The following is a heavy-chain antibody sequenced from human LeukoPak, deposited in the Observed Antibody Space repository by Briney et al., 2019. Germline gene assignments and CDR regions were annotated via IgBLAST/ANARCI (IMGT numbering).Heavy chain of an antibody. D-gene: IGHD1-26*01. CDR1: GGSISSHT. CDR2: IYYSGST. Sequence: SETLSLTCTVSGGSISSHTWSWIRQPPGKGLEWIGYIYYSGSTNYNPSLKSRVTISVGTSKNQFSLKLSSVTAADTAVCYCARDHRGSYYNYYYYYMDVWGKGTTVTVSS. CDR3: ARDHRGSYYNYYYYYMDV. V-gene: IGHV4-59*11. J-gene: IGHJ6*03.